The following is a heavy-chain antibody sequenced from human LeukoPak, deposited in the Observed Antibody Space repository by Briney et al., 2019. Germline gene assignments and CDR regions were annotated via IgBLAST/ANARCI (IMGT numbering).Heavy chain of an antibody. Sequence: ASVTVSCTTSGYTFSTCGITWVRQPPGQGPEWVGWINIGEGNTHYAQRFQDRVSMTRDISSNTAFLELRNLRSDDTAVYFCSRSFYTTSWYYFDPWGQGTLVTVSS. J-gene: IGHJ4*02. V-gene: IGHV1-18*01. CDR2: INIGEGNT. CDR3: SRSFYTTSWYYFDP. D-gene: IGHD2/OR15-2a*01. CDR1: GYTFSTCG.